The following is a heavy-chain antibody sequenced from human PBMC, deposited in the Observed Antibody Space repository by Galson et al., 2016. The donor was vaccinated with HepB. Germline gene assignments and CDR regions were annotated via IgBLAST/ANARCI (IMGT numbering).Heavy chain of an antibody. CDR3: ARQYRGGPSDY. CDR1: GGSTSSSDW. Sequence: LSLTCAVSGGSTSSSDWWTWVRQPPGQGLEWIGQIFHSGRVNYTPSLASRVTISIDTSNNHFSLRLTSVTAADTALYYCARQYRGGPSDYWGQGTLVIVSS. CDR2: IFHSGRV. J-gene: IGHJ4*02. V-gene: IGHV4-4*02. D-gene: IGHD5-12*01.